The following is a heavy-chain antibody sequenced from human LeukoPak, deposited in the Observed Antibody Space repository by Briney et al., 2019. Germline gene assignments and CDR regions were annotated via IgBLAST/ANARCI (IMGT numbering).Heavy chain of an antibody. CDR1: GYTFTSNA. J-gene: IGHJ3*02. V-gene: IGHV1-3*01. D-gene: IGHD3/OR15-3a*01. CDR3: ARDAPGLGNAYDI. CDR2: INAGNRNT. Sequence: ASVNVSCKASGYTFTSNAMHWVRQAPGQRLEWMGWINAGNRNTKFSQKFQGRVTITRDTSASTAYMELSSLRSEDTAVYYCARDAPGLGNAYDIWGQGTMVTVSS.